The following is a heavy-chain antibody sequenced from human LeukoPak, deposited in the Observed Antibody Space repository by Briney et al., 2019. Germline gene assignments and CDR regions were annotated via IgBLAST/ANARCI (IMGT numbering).Heavy chain of an antibody. V-gene: IGHV3-72*01. CDR2: SRNKADSYTT. D-gene: IGHD5-18*01. CDR1: GFTFSDHY. J-gene: IGHJ4*02. Sequence: GGSLKLSCAVSGFTFSDHYMDWVRQAPGKGLEWVGRSRNKADSYTTEHAASVKGRFTISRDDSKNSLYLQMNYLKSEDTAVYYCARVRYSYGYDWWGQGTLVTVSS. CDR3: ARVRYSYGYDW.